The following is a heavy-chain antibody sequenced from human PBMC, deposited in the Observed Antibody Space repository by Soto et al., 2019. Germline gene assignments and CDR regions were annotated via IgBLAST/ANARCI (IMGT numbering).Heavy chain of an antibody. V-gene: IGHV1-18*01. CDR1: GYTFTSYG. CDR2: ISAYNGNT. CDR3: ARDVPGWELTRVDY. D-gene: IGHD1-26*01. Sequence: ASVKVSCKASGYTFTSYGISWVRQAPGRGLEWMGWISAYNGNTNYAQKLQGRVTMTTDTSTSKAYIELRSLRSDDTAVYYCARDVPGWELTRVDYWGQGTLVTVSS. J-gene: IGHJ4*02.